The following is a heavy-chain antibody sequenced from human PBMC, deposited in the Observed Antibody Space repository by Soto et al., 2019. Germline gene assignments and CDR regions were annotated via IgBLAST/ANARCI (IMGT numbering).Heavy chain of an antibody. D-gene: IGHD2-2*01. CDR1: GGTFSSYA. Sequence: QVQLVQSGAEVKKPGSSVKVSCKASGGTFSSYAISWVRQAPGQGLEWMGGIIPISGTANYAQKFQGRVTITSDEYTSTAYMELSSLRSEDTAVYYCARSQGSSTSLEIYYYYYYGMDVWVQGPTVTVSS. V-gene: IGHV1-69*01. CDR3: ARSQGSSTSLEIYYYYYYGMDV. J-gene: IGHJ6*02. CDR2: IIPISGTA.